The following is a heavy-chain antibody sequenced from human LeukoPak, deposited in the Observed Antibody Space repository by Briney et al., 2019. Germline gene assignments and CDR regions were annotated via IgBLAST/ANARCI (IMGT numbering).Heavy chain of an antibody. CDR2: XYYSGXX. CDR3: ARAREKDYDFWSGYKKYNWFDP. Sequence: IGYXYYSGXXNYNPSLKSQVTISVDTSKNQFSLKLSSVTAADTAVYYCARAREKDYDFWSGYKKYNWFDPWGQGTLVTVSS. D-gene: IGHD3-3*01. V-gene: IGHV4-59*01. J-gene: IGHJ5*02.